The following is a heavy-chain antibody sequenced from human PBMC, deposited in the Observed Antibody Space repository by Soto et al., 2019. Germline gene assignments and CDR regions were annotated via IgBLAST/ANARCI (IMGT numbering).Heavy chain of an antibody. CDR2: IIPIFGTA. CDR3: ARVPEAVAGTDYYYGMDV. Sequence: QVQLVQSGAEVKKPGSSVKVSCKASGGTFSSYAISWVRQAPGQGLEWMGGIIPIFGTANYGQKFQGRVTITADESTSTAYMELSSLRSEDTAVYYCARVPEAVAGTDYYYGMDVWGQGTTVTVSS. J-gene: IGHJ6*02. D-gene: IGHD6-19*01. CDR1: GGTFSSYA. V-gene: IGHV1-69*01.